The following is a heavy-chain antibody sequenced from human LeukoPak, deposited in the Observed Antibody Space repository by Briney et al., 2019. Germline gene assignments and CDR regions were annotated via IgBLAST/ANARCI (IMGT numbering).Heavy chain of an antibody. J-gene: IGHJ6*02. CDR2: IYSGGST. D-gene: IGHD6-13*01. CDR3: ARNLLEDSSSWSYYYYYGMDV. CDR1: RLTVSINY. Sequence: PGESLTLSCAVSRLTVSINYMSWVRQAPEKGREWVSGIYSGGSTYYADSVKGRFTISRDNSKNTLYLQMNSLRAEDTAVYYCARNLLEDSSSWSYYYYYGMDVWGQGTTVTVSS. V-gene: IGHV3-66*01.